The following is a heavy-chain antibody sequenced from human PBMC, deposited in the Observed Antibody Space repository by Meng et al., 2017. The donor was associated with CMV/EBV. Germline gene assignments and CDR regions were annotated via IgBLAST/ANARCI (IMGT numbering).Heavy chain of an antibody. CDR3: ARIAAAGRFDY. J-gene: IGHJ4*02. D-gene: IGHD6-13*01. V-gene: IGHV2-5*02. Sequence: ITLKSSVPPLVKPQQTLTLTCTFSGFSLSTSGVGVGLIRQPPGKALEWLALIYWDDDKRYSPSLKSRLTITKDTSKNQVVLTMTNMDPVDTATYYCARIAAAGRFDYWGQGTLVTVSS. CDR1: GFSLSTSGVG. CDR2: IYWDDDK.